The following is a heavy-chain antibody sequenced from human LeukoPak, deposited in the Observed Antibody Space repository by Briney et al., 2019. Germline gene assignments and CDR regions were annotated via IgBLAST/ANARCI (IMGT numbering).Heavy chain of an antibody. CDR3: ARVNRWDYGDYVDY. CDR1: GGTFSSYA. CDR2: IIPILGIA. Sequence: SVKVSCKASGGTFSSYAISWVRQAPGQGLEWMGRIIPILGIASYAQKFQGRVTITADKSTSTAYMELSSLRSEDTAVYYCARVNRWDYGDYVDYWGQGTLVTVSS. V-gene: IGHV1-69*04. J-gene: IGHJ4*02. D-gene: IGHD4-17*01.